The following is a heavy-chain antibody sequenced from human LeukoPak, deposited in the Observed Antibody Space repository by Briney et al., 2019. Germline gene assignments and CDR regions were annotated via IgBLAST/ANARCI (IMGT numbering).Heavy chain of an antibody. CDR1: GGSISGGDYY. CDR2: IYYSGST. D-gene: IGHD6-13*01. Sequence: SQTLSLTCTVSGGSISGGDYYWGWIRQPPGKGLEWIGSIYYSGSTYYNPSLKSRVTISVDTSKNQFSLKLSSVTAADTAVYYCASGSGREQQLVPGYWGQGTLVTVSS. J-gene: IGHJ4*02. V-gene: IGHV4-39*01. CDR3: ASGSGREQQLVPGY.